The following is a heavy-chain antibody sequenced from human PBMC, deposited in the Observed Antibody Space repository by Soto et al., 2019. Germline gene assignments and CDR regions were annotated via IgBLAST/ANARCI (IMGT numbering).Heavy chain of an antibody. CDR2: INSDGSST. Sequence: EVQLVESGGGLVQPGGSLRLSCAASGFTFSGYWMHWVRQAPGKGLVWVSRINSDGSSTSYADSVKGRFTISIDNAKNTLYLQMISLRVEDTAVYYCAGKYYYSMDDWGKGTTVTVSS. CDR1: GFTFSGYW. V-gene: IGHV3-74*01. CDR3: AGKYYYSMDD. J-gene: IGHJ6*03.